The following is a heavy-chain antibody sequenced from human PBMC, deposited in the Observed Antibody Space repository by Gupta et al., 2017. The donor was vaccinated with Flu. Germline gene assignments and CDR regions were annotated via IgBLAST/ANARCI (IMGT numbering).Heavy chain of an antibody. Sequence: QVQLVQSGAEVKKPGSSVKVSCKASGGTFSSYAISWVRQAPGQGLEWMGGIIPIFGTANYAQKFQGRVTITADESTSTAYMELSSLRSEDTAVYYCARGMGRDYDSSGWTDYYYYGMDVWGQGTTVTGSS. CDR1: GGTFSSYA. J-gene: IGHJ6*02. D-gene: IGHD3-22*01. CDR3: ARGMGRDYDSSGWTDYYYYGMDV. V-gene: IGHV1-69*01. CDR2: IIPIFGTA.